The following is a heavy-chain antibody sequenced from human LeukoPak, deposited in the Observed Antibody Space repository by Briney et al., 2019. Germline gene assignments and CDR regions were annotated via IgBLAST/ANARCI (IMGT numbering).Heavy chain of an antibody. CDR3: ARTLAGRKYMVRGVIGWFDP. CDR2: INHSGST. V-gene: IGHV4-34*01. D-gene: IGHD3-10*01. J-gene: IGHJ5*02. CDR1: GGSFSGYY. Sequence: PSETLSLTCAVYGGSFSGYYWSWIRQPPGKGLEWIGEINHSGSTNYNPSLKSRVTISVDTSKNQFSLKLSSVTAADTAVYYCARTLAGRKYMVRGVIGWFDPWGQGTLVTVSS.